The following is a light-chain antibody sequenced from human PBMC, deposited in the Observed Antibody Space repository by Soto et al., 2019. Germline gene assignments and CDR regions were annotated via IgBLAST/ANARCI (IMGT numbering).Light chain of an antibody. CDR1: QSVNSW. CDR2: RAS. V-gene: IGKV1-5*03. Sequence: DIQMTQSPSALTASVGDRVTITCRASQSVNSWVAWYQQKSGKAPNLLIYRASTLENGVPLRFSGSGSETEFTLTISSLQPEDSATYYCQQYKTYWTFGQGT. CDR3: QQYKTYWT. J-gene: IGKJ1*01.